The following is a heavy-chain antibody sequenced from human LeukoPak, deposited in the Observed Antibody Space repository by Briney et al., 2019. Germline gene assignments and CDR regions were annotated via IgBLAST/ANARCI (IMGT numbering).Heavy chain of an antibody. J-gene: IGHJ5*02. CDR2: IYPGDSDT. Sequence: GESLKISCEGSGYTFTSYWIAWVRQMPGKGLEWMGIIYPGDSDTRYSLSFQGQVTISADKSISTAYLQWSSLKASDTAMYYCARRMTTPTNNWFDPWGQGTLVTVSS. D-gene: IGHD4-11*01. CDR3: ARRMTTPTNNWFDP. V-gene: IGHV5-51*01. CDR1: GYTFTSYW.